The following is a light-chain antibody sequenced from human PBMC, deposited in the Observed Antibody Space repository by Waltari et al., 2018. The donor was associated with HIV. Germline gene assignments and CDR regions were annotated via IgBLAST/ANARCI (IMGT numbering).Light chain of an antibody. CDR2: EVT. Sequence: QSALTQPASVSGSPGQSITISCTGTTSDVGGYDYVSWYQQHHGNAPKLMLFEVTYRPSGGAHRFSGSKAGTTASLTISGLQAEDEADYYCTSYRSGSTLVVGGGTKVTVL. CDR1: TSDVGGYDY. CDR3: TSYRSGSTLV. J-gene: IGLJ2*01. V-gene: IGLV2-14*01.